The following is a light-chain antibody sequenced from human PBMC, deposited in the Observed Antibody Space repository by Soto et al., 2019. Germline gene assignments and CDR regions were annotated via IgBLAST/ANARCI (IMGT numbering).Light chain of an antibody. V-gene: IGKV3-11*01. Sequence: EIVLTQSPATLSLSPGERATLSCRASQSVSSYLSWYQQQPGQAPRLLIYDASNRTTGFPARFSGSVSGTDFTLTISSLEPEDFAVYYCQQRGNWPLTFGGGTKVEMK. CDR3: QQRGNWPLT. CDR1: QSVSSY. CDR2: DAS. J-gene: IGKJ4*01.